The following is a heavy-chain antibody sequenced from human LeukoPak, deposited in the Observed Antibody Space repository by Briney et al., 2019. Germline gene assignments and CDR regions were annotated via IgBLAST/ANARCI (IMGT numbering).Heavy chain of an antibody. J-gene: IGHJ4*02. D-gene: IGHD3-22*01. CDR2: INLKRGDT. V-gene: IGHV1-2*02. Sequence: ASVKVSCKASGYTFTSYGISWVRQAPGQGLERMGWINLKRGDTNSAQKFQGRVTMTRDTSISAASLELRSLRSDDTAVYYCARDRDYYDSSGYYGDFDYWGRGTLVTVSS. CDR1: GYTFTSYG. CDR3: ARDRDYYDSSGYYGDFDY.